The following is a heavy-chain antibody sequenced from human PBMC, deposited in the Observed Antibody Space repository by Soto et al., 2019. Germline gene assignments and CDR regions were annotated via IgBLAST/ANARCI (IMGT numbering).Heavy chain of an antibody. CDR3: ARGRGSSGRLFDY. CDR1: GYTFTGYY. V-gene: IGHV1-2*02. CDR2: INPNSGGT. J-gene: IGHJ4*02. Sequence: SVKVSCKASGYTFTGYYMHWVRQAPGQGLEWMGWINPNSGGTNYAQKFQGRVTMTRDTSISTAYMELSRLRSDDTAVYYCARGRGSSGRLFDYWGQGTLVTVSS. D-gene: IGHD6-19*01.